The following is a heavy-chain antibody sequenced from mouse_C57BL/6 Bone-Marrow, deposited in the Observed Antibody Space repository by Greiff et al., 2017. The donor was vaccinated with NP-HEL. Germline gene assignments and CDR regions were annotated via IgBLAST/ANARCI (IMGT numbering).Heavy chain of an antibody. CDR1: GFTFSSYG. CDR3: ARHGTTVVATYFDC. V-gene: IGHV5-6*02. Sequence: EVKLVESGGDLVKPGGSPKLSCAASGFTFSSYGMSWVRQTPGKRLEWVATISSGGSYTYYPDSVKGRFTISRDNAKNTLYLQMSSLKSEDTAMYYCARHGTTVVATYFDCWGQGTTLTVSS. D-gene: IGHD1-1*01. J-gene: IGHJ2*01. CDR2: ISSGGSYT.